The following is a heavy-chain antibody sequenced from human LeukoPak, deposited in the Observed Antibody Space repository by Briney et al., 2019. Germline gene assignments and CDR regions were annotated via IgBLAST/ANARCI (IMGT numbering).Heavy chain of an antibody. V-gene: IGHV3-23*01. Sequence: SGGSLRLSCAASGFTFRSSAMSWVRQAPGKGLEWVSAISGSGGSTYYADSLKGRFTISRDNSKNTLYLQMSSLRAEDTALYYCAKLLTNWFDPWGQGTLVTVSS. CDR3: AKLLTNWFDP. CDR1: GFTFRSSA. CDR2: ISGSGGST. J-gene: IGHJ5*02. D-gene: IGHD2-15*01.